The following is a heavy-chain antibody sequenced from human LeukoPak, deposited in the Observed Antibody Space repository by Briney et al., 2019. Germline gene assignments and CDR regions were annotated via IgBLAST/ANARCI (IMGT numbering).Heavy chain of an antibody. CDR1: GGSISSGSYY. D-gene: IGHD3-3*01. CDR2: IYTSGST. V-gene: IGHV4-61*02. CDR3: ARDRPPYYDFWSGDNWFDP. J-gene: IGHJ5*02. Sequence: SQTLSLTCTVSGGSISSGSYYWSWIRQPAGKGLEWIGRIYTSGSTNYNPSLKSRVTMSVDTSKNQFSLKLSSVTAADTAVYYCARDRPPYYDFWSGDNWFDPWGQGTLVTVSS.